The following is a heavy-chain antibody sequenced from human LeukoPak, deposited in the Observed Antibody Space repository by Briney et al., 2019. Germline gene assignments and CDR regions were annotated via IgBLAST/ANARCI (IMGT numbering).Heavy chain of an antibody. J-gene: IGHJ4*02. Sequence: GASVKVSCKASGYTLTSYGISWVRQAPGQGLEWMGWISAYNGNTNYPQKLQGSVTMTTDTSTSTAYMELRSLRSDDPAVYYCASDPSLYYDSSGYYAEGFDYWGQGTLVTVSS. CDR3: ASDPSLYYDSSGYYAEGFDY. D-gene: IGHD3-22*01. CDR2: ISAYNGNT. CDR1: GYTLTSYG. V-gene: IGHV1-18*01.